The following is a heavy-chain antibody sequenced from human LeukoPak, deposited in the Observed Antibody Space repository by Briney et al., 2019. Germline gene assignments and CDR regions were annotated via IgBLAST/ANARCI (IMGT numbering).Heavy chain of an antibody. CDR3: ARADGYSVYDYVRDGSGWFDP. V-gene: IGHV1-69*04. D-gene: IGHD5/OR15-5a*01. CDR2: INPILGIA. J-gene: IGHJ5*02. Sequence: SVKVSCKASGGTFSSYAISWVRQAPGQGLEWMGRINPILGIANYAQKFQGRVTITADKSTSTAYMELSSLSSEDTAVYYCARADGYSVYDYVRDGSGWFDPWGQGTLVTVSS. CDR1: GGTFSSYA.